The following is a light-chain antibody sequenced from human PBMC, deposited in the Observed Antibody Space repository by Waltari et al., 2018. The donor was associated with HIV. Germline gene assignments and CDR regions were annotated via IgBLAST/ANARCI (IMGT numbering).Light chain of an antibody. CDR2: DVN. CDR1: STDIGGFYY. J-gene: IGLJ3*02. CDR3: SSYASSSALL. V-gene: IGLV2-14*03. Sequence: QSALTQPASVSGSPGQSITISCTGTSTDIGGFYYVSWYQQHPGKAPKLIISDVNARPSVISDRFSGSKSGNTASLTISGLQPEDEAYYHGSSYASSSALLFGGGTKLTVV.